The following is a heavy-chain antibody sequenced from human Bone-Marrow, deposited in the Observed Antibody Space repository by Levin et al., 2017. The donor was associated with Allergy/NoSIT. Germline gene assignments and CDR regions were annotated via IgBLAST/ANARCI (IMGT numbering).Heavy chain of an antibody. CDR3: ARGAGYDSTWYWDS. V-gene: IGHV4-30-4*01. D-gene: IGHD2-2*01. Sequence: SETLSLTCTVSGGSVSFGDYYWSWIRQPPGKGLQWIGYTSYSGSPYYSPSPKSRINISIDTSKNQLSLKLSSVTAADTAVYFCARGAGYDSTWYWDSWGQGTLATVSS. CDR2: TSYSGSP. J-gene: IGHJ4*02. CDR1: GGSVSFGDYY.